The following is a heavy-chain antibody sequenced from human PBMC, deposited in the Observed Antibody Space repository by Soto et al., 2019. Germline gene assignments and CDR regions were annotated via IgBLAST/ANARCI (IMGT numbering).Heavy chain of an antibody. Sequence: QVQLVQSGAEVKKPGASVKVSCKASGYTFTGYYMHWVRQAPGQGLEWMGWINPNSGGTNYAQKFQGWVTMTRETSISTAYMELSRRRSDDTAVYYCARAGYSSGPENFDDWGQGTLVTVSS. D-gene: IGHD6-25*01. CDR2: INPNSGGT. V-gene: IGHV1-2*04. CDR1: GYTFTGYY. J-gene: IGHJ4*02. CDR3: ARAGYSSGPENFDD.